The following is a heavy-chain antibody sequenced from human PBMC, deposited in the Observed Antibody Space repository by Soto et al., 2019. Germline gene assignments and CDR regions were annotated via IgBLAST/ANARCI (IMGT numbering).Heavy chain of an antibody. CDR3: ARLPLA. V-gene: IGHV3-30-3*01. CDR2: ISYNTNNK. J-gene: IGHJ5*02. CDR1: GFTFSSYP. Sequence: QVQLLESGGDLVQPGRSLRLSCAASGFTFSSYPMHWVRQAPGKGLEWVAFISYNTNNKQYADSVRGRFTISRDNGKKTFYLQMSRLIREDTAVYYCARLPLAWGQGTLVTVSS.